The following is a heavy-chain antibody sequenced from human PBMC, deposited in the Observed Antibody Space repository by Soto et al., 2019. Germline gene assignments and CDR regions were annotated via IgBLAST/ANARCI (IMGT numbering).Heavy chain of an antibody. Sequence: SETLSLTCTVSGGSISSSSYYWGWIRQPPGKGLEWIGSIYYSGSTYYNPSLKSRVTISVDTSKNQFSLKLSSVTAADTAVYYCARHKNSSGYYFLPDAFDIWGQGTMVTVSS. CDR2: IYYSGST. V-gene: IGHV4-39*01. J-gene: IGHJ3*02. CDR3: ARHKNSSGYYFLPDAFDI. CDR1: GGSISSSSYY. D-gene: IGHD3-22*01.